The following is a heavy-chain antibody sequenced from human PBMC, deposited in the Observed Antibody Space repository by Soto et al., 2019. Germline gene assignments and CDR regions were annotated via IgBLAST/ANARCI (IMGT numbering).Heavy chain of an antibody. J-gene: IGHJ6*02. Sequence: GGSLRLSCAASGFTFGTYTMNWVRQVPGKGLEWVSSIGTTSSYIYYADSVRGRFTISRDNAGGSVYLQMSSLRAEDTAVYYCARVMCGDCSSYYYYSMDVWGQGTTVTVSS. CDR1: GFTFGTYT. CDR3: ARVMCGDCSSYYYYSMDV. V-gene: IGHV3-21*01. CDR2: IGTTSSYI. D-gene: IGHD2-21*02.